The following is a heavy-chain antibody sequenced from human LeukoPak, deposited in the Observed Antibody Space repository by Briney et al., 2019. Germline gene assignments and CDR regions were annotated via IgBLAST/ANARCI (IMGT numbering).Heavy chain of an antibody. D-gene: IGHD3-22*01. CDR2: INPSGGST. Sequence: ASVKVSCKASGYTFTSYYMHWVRQAPGQGLEWMVIINPSGGSTSYAQKFQGRVTMTRDTSTSTVYMELSSLRSEDTAVYYCARDPTYYYDSSGYPLYYFDYWGQGTLVTVSS. V-gene: IGHV1-46*03. CDR3: ARDPTYYYDSSGYPLYYFDY. J-gene: IGHJ4*02. CDR1: GYTFTSYY.